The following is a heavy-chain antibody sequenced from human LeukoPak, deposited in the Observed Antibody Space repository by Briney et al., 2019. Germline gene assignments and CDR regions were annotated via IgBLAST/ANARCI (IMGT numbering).Heavy chain of an antibody. V-gene: IGHV3-11*01. CDR3: AIVATTTDFDY. J-gene: IGHJ4*02. D-gene: IGHD5-12*01. CDR2: ISTSGNIK. CDR1: GFTFSDYY. Sequence: GGSLRLSCAASGFTFSDYYMSWIREAPGKGLEWVSYISTSGNIKHYADSVKGRFTISRDNAKNSLYLQMNSLRAEDTAVYYCAIVATTTDFDYWGQGTLVTVSS.